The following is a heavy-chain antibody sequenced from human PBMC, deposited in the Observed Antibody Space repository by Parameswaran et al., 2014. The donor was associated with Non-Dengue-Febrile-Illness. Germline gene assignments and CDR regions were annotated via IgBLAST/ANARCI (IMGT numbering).Heavy chain of an antibody. D-gene: IGHD2-21*01. Sequence: RWIRQPPGKGLEWIGEINHSGSTNYNPSLKSRVTISVDTSKNQFSLKLSSVTAADTAVYYCARGRGGVPRQGNWFDPWGQGTLVTVSS. CDR3: ARGRGGVPRQGNWFDP. J-gene: IGHJ5*02. CDR2: INHSGST. V-gene: IGHV4-34*01.